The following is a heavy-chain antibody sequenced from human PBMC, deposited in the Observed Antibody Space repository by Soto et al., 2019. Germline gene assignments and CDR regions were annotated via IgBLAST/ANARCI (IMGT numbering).Heavy chain of an antibody. CDR2: ISYDGSNK. D-gene: IGHD2-15*01. CDR1: GFTFSSYA. Sequence: QVQLVESGGGVVQPGRSLRLSCAASGFTFSSYAMHWVRQAPGKGLEWVAVISYDGSNKYYADSVKGRFTISRDNSKNTLYLPMTSLRAEDTAVYYCARVPSSSGRAPFDYWGQGTLVTVSS. CDR3: ARVPSSSGRAPFDY. V-gene: IGHV3-30-3*01. J-gene: IGHJ4*02.